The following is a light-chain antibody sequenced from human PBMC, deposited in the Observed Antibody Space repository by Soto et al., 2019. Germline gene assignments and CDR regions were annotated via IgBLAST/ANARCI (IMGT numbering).Light chain of an antibody. Sequence: QSALTQPASVSGSPGQSITISCTGTSSDVGRYKYVSWYQQHPGKAPKLMLYEVSNRPSGLSNRFSGSKSGNTASLTISGLQAEDEADYYCSSYTTSSTVVFGGGTKLTVL. V-gene: IGLV2-14*01. CDR1: SSDVGRYKY. CDR2: EVS. CDR3: SSYTTSSTVV. J-gene: IGLJ2*01.